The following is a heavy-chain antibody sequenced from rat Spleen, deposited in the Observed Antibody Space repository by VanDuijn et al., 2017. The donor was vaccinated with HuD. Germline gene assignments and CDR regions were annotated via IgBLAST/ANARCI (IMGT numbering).Heavy chain of an antibody. Sequence: EVQLVESGGGLVQPGRSLKLSCAASGFTFRDYNMAWVRQAPKKGLEWVATISYDGSSTYYRDSVKGRFTISRDNAKSSLYLQMDSLRSEDTATYYCARLDYPGITDLDYWGQGVMVTVSS. V-gene: IGHV5-7*01. CDR2: ISYDGSST. D-gene: IGHD1-4*01. CDR1: GFTFRDYN. J-gene: IGHJ2*01. CDR3: ARLDYPGITDLDY.